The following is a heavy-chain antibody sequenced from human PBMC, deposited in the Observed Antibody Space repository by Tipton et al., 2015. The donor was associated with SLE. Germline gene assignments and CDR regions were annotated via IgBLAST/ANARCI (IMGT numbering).Heavy chain of an antibody. CDR3: ARDFGRRYWFDP. Sequence: TLSLTCTVSGASISTYYWSWIRQSAGKGLEWIGRIYTSGSTNYNPSLKSRVTISVDPSKNQFSLKLSSVTAADTAIYYCARDFGRRYWFDPWGQGTLVTVSS. V-gene: IGHV4-4*07. CDR2: IYTSGST. CDR1: GASISTYY. J-gene: IGHJ5*02. D-gene: IGHD3-3*01.